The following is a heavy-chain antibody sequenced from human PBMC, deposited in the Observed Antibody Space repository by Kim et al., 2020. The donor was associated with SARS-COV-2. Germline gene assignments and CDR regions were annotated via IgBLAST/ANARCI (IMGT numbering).Heavy chain of an antibody. CDR2: INHSGST. CDR3: ARGYRWFVVVVAAGQYYFDY. J-gene: IGHJ4*01. CDR1: GGSFSGYY. V-gene: IGHV4-34*01. D-gene: IGHD2-15*01. Sequence: SETLSLTCAVYGGSFSGYYWSWIRQPPGKGLEWIGEINHSGSTNYNPSLKSRVTISVDTSKNQFSLKLSSATAADTAVYYCARGYRWFVVVVAAGQYYFDYWGQGTLVTVSS.